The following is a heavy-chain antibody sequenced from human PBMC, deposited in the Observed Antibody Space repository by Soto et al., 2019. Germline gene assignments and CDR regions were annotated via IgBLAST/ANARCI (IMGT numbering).Heavy chain of an antibody. V-gene: IGHV3-30*18. CDR1: GFNFSLSA. Sequence: SLRLSCNTSGFNFSLSAMHWVRQAPGKGLVWVAAISYDGSERSYADFMRGQFTISRDNSRKTLILEMSRLRPEDTGIYYCVKDHHSTSSAIFDYWGQGTLVTVS. CDR3: VKDHHSTSSAIFDY. CDR2: ISYDGSER. D-gene: IGHD6-6*01. J-gene: IGHJ4*02.